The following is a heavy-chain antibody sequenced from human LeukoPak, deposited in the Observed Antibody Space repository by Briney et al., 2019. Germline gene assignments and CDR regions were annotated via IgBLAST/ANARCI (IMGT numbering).Heavy chain of an antibody. CDR1: GGTFSSYA. V-gene: IGHV1-69*05. J-gene: IGHJ2*01. Sequence: ASVKVSCKASGGTFSSYAISWVRQALGQGLEWMGGIIPIFGTVNYAQKFQDRVTITTDDSTGTAYMELSSLRSEDTAVYYCARDVGLATTATLHWYLDLWGRGTLVTVSS. CDR2: IIPIFGTV. D-gene: IGHD6-13*01. CDR3: ARDVGLATTATLHWYLDL.